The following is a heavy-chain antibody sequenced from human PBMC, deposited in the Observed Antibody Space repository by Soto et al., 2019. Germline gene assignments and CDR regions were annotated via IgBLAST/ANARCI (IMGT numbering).Heavy chain of an antibody. CDR3: IPIVGAKSVDS. CDR1: GFTFSSYS. V-gene: IGHV3-21*01. J-gene: IGHJ4*02. Sequence: GGSLRLPCAASGFTFSSYSMNWVRQAPGKGLEWVSSISSSSSYIYYADSVKGRFTISRDNAKNSLYLQMNSLRAEDTAVYYCIPIVGAKSVDSWGQGTLVTVSS. CDR2: ISSSSSYI. D-gene: IGHD1-26*01.